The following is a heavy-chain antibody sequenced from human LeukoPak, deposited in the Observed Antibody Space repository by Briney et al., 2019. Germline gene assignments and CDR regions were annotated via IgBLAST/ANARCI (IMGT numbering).Heavy chain of an antibody. CDR1: GFTFSTFG. CDR3: AKAGESGYYDY. D-gene: IGHD3-16*01. Sequence: GGSLRLSCAVSGFTFSTFGMSWVRQAPGKGLEWVSAISAIDNSTHYADSVKGRFSISRDYSKNTLYLQMNSLRAEDTAVYYYAKAGESGYYDYWGQGTLVTVSS. V-gene: IGHV3-23*01. J-gene: IGHJ4*02. CDR2: ISAIDNST.